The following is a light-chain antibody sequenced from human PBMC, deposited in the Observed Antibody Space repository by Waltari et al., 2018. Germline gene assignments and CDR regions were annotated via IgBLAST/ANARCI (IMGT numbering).Light chain of an antibody. Sequence: EVALTQSPSTLSLSPGDRATLSCRASQPIRSIYLAWYQQKPGQAPRLLIHGASNRATGIPDRFIGAGSGTDFMLTISRLEPEDFAMYYCQQYGGSPLLSFGGGTKVEIK. V-gene: IGKV3-20*01. J-gene: IGKJ4*01. CDR2: GAS. CDR1: QPIRSIY. CDR3: QQYGGSPLLS.